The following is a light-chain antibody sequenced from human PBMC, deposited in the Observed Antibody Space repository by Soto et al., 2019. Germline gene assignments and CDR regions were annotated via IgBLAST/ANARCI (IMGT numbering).Light chain of an antibody. CDR3: QQHNSYPRT. CDR1: QGIRTE. J-gene: IGKJ2*01. Sequence: DIQMTQSPSSLSASIGDRVIITCRASQGIRTELGWYQQKPGKAPKRLIYEASSLESGVPSRFSGSGSGTEFTLTISSLQPEDFATYYCQQHNSYPRTFGQGTKLEIK. CDR2: EAS. V-gene: IGKV1-17*01.